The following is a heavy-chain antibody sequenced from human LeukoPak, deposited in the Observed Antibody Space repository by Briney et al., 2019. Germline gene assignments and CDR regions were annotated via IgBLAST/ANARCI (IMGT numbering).Heavy chain of an antibody. CDR3: ARDGYYDSSGYEAFDY. CDR1: GFTFSSYSM. CDR2: IYHSGST. D-gene: IGHD3-22*01. Sequence: PGGSLRLSCAASGFTFSSYSMNWVRRAPGKGLEWIGEIYHSGSTNYNPSLKSRVTISVDKSKNQFSLKLSSVTAADTAVYYCARDGYYDSSGYEAFDYWGQGTLVTVSS. V-gene: IGHV4-4*02. J-gene: IGHJ4*02.